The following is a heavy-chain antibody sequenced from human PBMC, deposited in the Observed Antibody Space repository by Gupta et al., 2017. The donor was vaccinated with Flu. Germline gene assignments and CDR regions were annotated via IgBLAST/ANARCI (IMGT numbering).Heavy chain of an antibody. CDR1: GFTFSDNN. V-gene: IGHV3-23*01. Sequence: EVQLLESGGGLLQPGGSLRRSCAASGFTFSDNNMSWVRQAPGEGLKWVSTIRNSGSLTYYADSVKGRFTISRDNAKNTLFLQMNSLRAEDTAVDFCASEGLPKAGYDYWGQGTLGTVSS. D-gene: IGHD3-9*01. J-gene: IGHJ4*02. CDR2: IRNSGSLT. CDR3: ASEGLPKAGYDY.